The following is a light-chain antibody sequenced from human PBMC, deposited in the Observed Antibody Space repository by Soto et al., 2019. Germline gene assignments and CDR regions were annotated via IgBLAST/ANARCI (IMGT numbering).Light chain of an antibody. CDR3: QKYNSAPHT. J-gene: IGKJ4*01. CDR1: QDIRNY. Sequence: DIQMTQSPASMSASVGDRVTITCRPLQDIRNYLAWYQQKPGKVPKLLIYAASTLQSGVPSRFSGGGSGTDFSLTISSLQPEDVATYYCQKYNSAPHTFGGGTKVQLQ. CDR2: AAS. V-gene: IGKV1-27*01.